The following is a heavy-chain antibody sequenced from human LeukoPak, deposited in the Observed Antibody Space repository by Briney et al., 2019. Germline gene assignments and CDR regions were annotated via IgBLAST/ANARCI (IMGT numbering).Heavy chain of an antibody. J-gene: IGHJ4*02. CDR3: ARVPISSGWSSGQSYYFDY. D-gene: IGHD6-19*01. CDR1: GYTFTGYY. V-gene: IGHV1-2*02. CDR2: INPNSGGT. Sequence: ASVKVSCKASGYTFTGYYMHWVRQAPGQGLEWMGWINPNSGGTNYAQKFQGRVTMTRDTSISTAYMELSRLRSDDPAVYYCARVPISSGWSSGQSYYFDYWGQGTLVTVSS.